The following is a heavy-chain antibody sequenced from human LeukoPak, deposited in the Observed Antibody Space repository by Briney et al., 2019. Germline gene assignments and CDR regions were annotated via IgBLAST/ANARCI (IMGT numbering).Heavy chain of an antibody. CDR2: IYPADSDT. V-gene: IGHV5-51*01. CDR1: GYSFPIYC. Sequence: GESLKISCKASGYSFPIYCIGWVRQLPGKGLEWMGIIYPADSDTRYSPSFQGQVTISADKSITTAYLQWSSLKASDTAMYYCARPLIAVEDTFDGWGQGTMVTVSS. CDR3: ARPLIAVEDTFDG. D-gene: IGHD6-19*01. J-gene: IGHJ3*01.